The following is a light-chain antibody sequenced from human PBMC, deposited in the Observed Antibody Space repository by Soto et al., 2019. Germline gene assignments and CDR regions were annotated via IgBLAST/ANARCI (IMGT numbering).Light chain of an antibody. CDR1: QTIRSH. CDR3: QQTYRTPLT. J-gene: IGKJ4*01. CDR2: ATS. Sequence: DIQMTQFPSSLSASVGDRVTITCRASQTIRSHLNWYQQKPGEAPKIVIYATSTLQSGVPSRFNGSVSGTEFTLSISSLQPEDFATYYCQQTYRTPLTFGGGTKVEIK. V-gene: IGKV1-39*01.